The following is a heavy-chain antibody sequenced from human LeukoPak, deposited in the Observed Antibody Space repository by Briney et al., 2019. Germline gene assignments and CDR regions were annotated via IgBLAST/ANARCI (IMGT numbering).Heavy chain of an antibody. CDR3: ARDQRYCSSSSCPWEPFDY. Sequence: GGSLRLSCAASGFTFSSYWMSWVRQAPGKGLEWVANIRQDGSEKYYVDSVKGRFTISRDNAKNSLYLQMNSLRAEDTAVYYCARDQRYCSSSSCPWEPFDYWGQGTLVTVSS. V-gene: IGHV3-7*05. J-gene: IGHJ4*02. CDR1: GFTFSSYW. D-gene: IGHD2-2*01. CDR2: IRQDGSEK.